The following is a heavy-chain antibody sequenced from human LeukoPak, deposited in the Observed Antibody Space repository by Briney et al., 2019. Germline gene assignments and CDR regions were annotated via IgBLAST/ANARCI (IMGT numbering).Heavy chain of an antibody. CDR3: GRDALVGYFSYYYMDV. V-gene: IGHV4-59*02. J-gene: IGHJ6*03. CDR2: ISNSTST. CDR1: GGSVSSHY. Sequence: PSETLSLTCTVSGGSVSSHYWTWIRQSPVKGLEWIGDISNSTSTSYNPSLKSRVTISIDTSKNQFSLKLSSVTAADTAVYYCGRDALVGYFSYYYMDVWGKGTTVTVSS. D-gene: IGHD2-15*01.